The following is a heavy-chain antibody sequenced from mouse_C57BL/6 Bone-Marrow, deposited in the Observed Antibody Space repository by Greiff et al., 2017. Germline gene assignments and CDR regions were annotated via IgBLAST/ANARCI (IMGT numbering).Heavy chain of an antibody. CDR1: GYSITSGYY. CDR3: ARDGYYVFAY. CDR2: ISYDGSN. Sequence: EVQLQESGPGLVKPSQSLSLTCSVTGYSITSGYYWNWLRQFPGNKLEWMGYISYDGSNNYNPSLKNRISITRDTSKNQFFLKLNAVTTEDTATYYCARDGYYVFAYWGQGTLVTVSA. J-gene: IGHJ3*01. V-gene: IGHV3-6*01. D-gene: IGHD2-3*01.